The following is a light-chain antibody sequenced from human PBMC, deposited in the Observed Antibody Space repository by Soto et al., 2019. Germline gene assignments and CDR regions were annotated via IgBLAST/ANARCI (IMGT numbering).Light chain of an antibody. V-gene: IGKV1-5*01. Sequence: DIQMTQSPPILSASLGDRVTITCRASQSISSWVAWYQQKPGKAPKLLIYDASSLETGVPSRFSGSGSGTEFTLTISSLQPDDFATYYCQQYNTYSPITFGQGTKLEIK. J-gene: IGKJ2*01. CDR1: QSISSW. CDR2: DAS. CDR3: QQYNTYSPIT.